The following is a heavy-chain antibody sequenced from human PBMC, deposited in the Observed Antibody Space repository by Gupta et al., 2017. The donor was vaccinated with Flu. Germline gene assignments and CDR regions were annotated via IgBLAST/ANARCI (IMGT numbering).Heavy chain of an antibody. D-gene: IGHD4-17*01. CDR1: RGTFSSYA. Sequence: QVQLVQSGAEVKKPGSSVKVSCKASRGTFSSYAISWVRQAPGQGLEWMGGIIPIFGTANYAQKFQGRVTITADESTSTAYMELSSLRSEDTAVYYCARQSRGTTVTLEWFDPWGQGTLVTVSS. V-gene: IGHV1-69*01. CDR2: IIPIFGTA. CDR3: ARQSRGTTVTLEWFDP. J-gene: IGHJ5*02.